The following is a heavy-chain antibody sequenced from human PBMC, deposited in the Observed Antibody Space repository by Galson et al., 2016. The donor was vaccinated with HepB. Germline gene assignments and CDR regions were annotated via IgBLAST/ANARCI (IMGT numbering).Heavy chain of an antibody. CDR3: AKDLWSWSGTSDS. D-gene: IGHD3-3*01. V-gene: IGHV3-23*01. CDR2: ISGSGGST. CDR1: GFTFSSYA. J-gene: IGHJ4*02. Sequence: SLRLSCATSGFTFSSYAMSWVRQAPGKGLEWVSAISGSGGSTHYADSVKGRFTISRDHSKNTLYLQMNSLRAEDTALYYCAKDLWSWSGTSDSWGQGTLVTVSS.